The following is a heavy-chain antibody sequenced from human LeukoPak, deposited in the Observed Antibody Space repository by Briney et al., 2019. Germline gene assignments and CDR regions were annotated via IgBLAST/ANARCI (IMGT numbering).Heavy chain of an antibody. CDR2: INSDGSST. CDR1: GLTLSSYW. D-gene: IGHD4-17*01. V-gene: IGHV3-74*01. J-gene: IGHJ3*02. CDR3: AKTLTTVTILDAFDI. Sequence: GGSLRLSCAAPGLTLSSYWMHWVRQAPGKGLVWVSRINSDGSSTNYADSVKGRFTISRDNAKNTLYLQMSSLRAEDMAVYYCAKTLTTVTILDAFDIRGQGTMVTVSS.